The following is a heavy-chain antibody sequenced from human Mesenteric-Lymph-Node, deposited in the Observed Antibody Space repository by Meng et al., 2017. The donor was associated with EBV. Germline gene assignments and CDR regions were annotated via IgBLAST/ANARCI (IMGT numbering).Heavy chain of an antibody. CDR2: IYNSGIT. V-gene: IGHV4-4*02. J-gene: IGHJ4*02. CDR3: AKSLDSGGYYFDL. CDR1: CVSVRTDAW. Sequence: QVQLEESGPGLGKPWGTLSLTCGVSCVSVRTDAWWNWVRQSPGGGLEWIGQIYNSGITNYNPSLKSRVTISLDTSKNQFSLKLTSLTAADTAIYYCAKSLDSGGYYFDLWGQGILVTVSS. D-gene: IGHD2-15*01.